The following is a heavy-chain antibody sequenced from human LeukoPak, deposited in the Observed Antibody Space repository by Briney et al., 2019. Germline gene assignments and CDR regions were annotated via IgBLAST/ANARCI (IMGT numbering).Heavy chain of an antibody. CDR2: IISDGSST. CDR1: GFTPSSYA. Sequence: GGCLRLSCVASGFTPSSYATHWVRQAPGGGLVWVSRIISDGSSTSSADSVKGRFTISRDNAKNTLYLQMNRLRAEDTAVYYCAKGGLVGANYYYYGMDVWGQGTTVTVSS. CDR3: AKGGLVGANYYYYGMDV. J-gene: IGHJ6*02. V-gene: IGHV3-74*01. D-gene: IGHD1-26*01.